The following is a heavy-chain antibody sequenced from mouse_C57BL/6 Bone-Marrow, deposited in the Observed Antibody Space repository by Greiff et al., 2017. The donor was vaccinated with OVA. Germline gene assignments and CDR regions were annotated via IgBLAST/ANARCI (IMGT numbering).Heavy chain of an antibody. D-gene: IGHD1-1*01. CDR2: LHPNSGST. CDR3: ARRFYYYGSSPFAY. CDR1: GYTFTSYW. J-gene: IGHJ3*01. V-gene: IGHV1-64*01. Sequence: QVQLQQPGAELVKPGASVKLSCKASGYTFTSYWMHWVKQRPGQGLEWIGMLHPNSGSTNYNEKFKSKATLTVDKSSSPAYMQRSSLTSEDSAVYYCARRFYYYGSSPFAYWGQGTLVTVSA.